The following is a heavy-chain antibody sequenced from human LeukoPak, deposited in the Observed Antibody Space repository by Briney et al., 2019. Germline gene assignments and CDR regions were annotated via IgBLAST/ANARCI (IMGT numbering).Heavy chain of an antibody. CDR1: GGSISSYY. CDR3: ARGRGDSSSPFDC. CDR2: VYYSGST. Sequence: SETLSLTCTVSGGSISSYYWSWIRQPPGKGLEWIGCVYYSGSTNYNPSLKSRVTISIDTSKNQFPLKLSSVTAADTAVYYCARGRGDSSSPFDCWGQGTLVTVSS. D-gene: IGHD6-13*01. V-gene: IGHV4-59*01. J-gene: IGHJ4*02.